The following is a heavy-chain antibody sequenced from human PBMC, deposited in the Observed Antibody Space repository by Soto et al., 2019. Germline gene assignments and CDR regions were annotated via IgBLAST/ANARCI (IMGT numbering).Heavy chain of an antibody. Sequence: EVRLVESGGGLVQPGGSLTLSCAASGFTFSSYWMTWVRQAPGKGLEWVANITQDGSEKYYMDSMKGRFTISRDNAKNSLLLQLNSLRAEDTDVYYCARDRGRPDLRDTHYYDSSDLDYGMDVWGQGTTVTVSS. CDR2: ITQDGSEK. CDR3: ARDRGRPDLRDTHYYDSSDLDYGMDV. D-gene: IGHD3-22*01. CDR1: GFTFSSYW. J-gene: IGHJ6*02. V-gene: IGHV3-7*01.